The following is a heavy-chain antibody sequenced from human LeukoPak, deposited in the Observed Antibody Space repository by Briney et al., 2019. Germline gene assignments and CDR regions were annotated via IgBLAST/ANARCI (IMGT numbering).Heavy chain of an antibody. CDR2: VYKTGHT. V-gene: IGHV4-59*08. J-gene: IGHJ4*02. D-gene: IGHD3-10*01. Sequence: SETLSVTCTVSDNSISSFYWSWIRQPPGNGLEWIGFVYKTGHTNYNPSLKSRVAISLDGSKSQVSLRLTSVTAADTAVYYCAPHRFGEPHFEYWGRGTLVSVSS. CDR3: APHRFGEPHFEY. CDR1: DNSISSFY.